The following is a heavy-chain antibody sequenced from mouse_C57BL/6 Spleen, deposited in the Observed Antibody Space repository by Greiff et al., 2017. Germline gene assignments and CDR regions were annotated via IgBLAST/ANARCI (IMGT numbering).Heavy chain of an antibody. CDR3: ASTDSSGFDY. Sequence: EVKLEESGPGLVQPSQSLSLTCSVTGFSITSCYYWNWIRQFPGNKLELMGYISYDGSNNNNPSLKNRIAITLDISKNQFFLKLNSVTTEDTATDYCASTDSSGFDYWGQGTTRTVSS. D-gene: IGHD3-2*01. V-gene: IGHV3-6*01. CDR1: GFSITSCYY. J-gene: IGHJ2*01. CDR2: ISYDGSN.